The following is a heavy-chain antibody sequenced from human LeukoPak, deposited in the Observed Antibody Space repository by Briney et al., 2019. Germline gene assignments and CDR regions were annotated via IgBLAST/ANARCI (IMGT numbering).Heavy chain of an antibody. V-gene: IGHV4-34*01. J-gene: IGHJ5*02. CDR3: ARYKGSSWSYGPYNWFDP. CDR2: INHSGST. CDR1: GGSFSGYY. Sequence: SETLSLTCAVYGGSFSGYYWSWTRQPPGKGLEWIGEINHSGSTNYNPSLKSRVTISVDTSKNQFSLKLSSVTAADTAVYYCARYKGSSWSYGPYNWFDPWGQGTLVTVSS. D-gene: IGHD6-13*01.